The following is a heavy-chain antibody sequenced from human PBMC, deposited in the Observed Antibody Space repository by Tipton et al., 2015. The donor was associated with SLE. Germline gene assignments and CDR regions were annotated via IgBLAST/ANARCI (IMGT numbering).Heavy chain of an antibody. V-gene: IGHV4-34*01. J-gene: IGHJ3*02. CDR3: ARVGETGNALDI. D-gene: IGHD1-14*01. CDR2: INHSGST. Sequence: GSLRLSCAVYGGSFSGYYWSWIRQPPGKGLEWTGEINHSGSTNYNPSLKSRVTISIDTSKNQFSLKLSSVTAADTAVYYCARVGETGNALDIWGQGTMVTVSS. CDR1: GGSFSGYY.